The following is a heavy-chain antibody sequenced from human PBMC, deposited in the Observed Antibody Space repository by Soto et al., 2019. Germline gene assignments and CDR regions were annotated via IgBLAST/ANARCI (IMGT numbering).Heavy chain of an antibody. V-gene: IGHV4-59*01. CDR3: ARESTVTTFSSDANWFDP. J-gene: IGHJ5*02. D-gene: IGHD4-4*01. Sequence: ETLSLTCTVSGGSISSYYWSWIRQPPGKGLEWIGYIYYSGSTNYNPSLKSRVTISVDTSKNQFSLKLSSVTAADTAVYYCARESTVTTFSSDANWFDPWGQGTLVTVSS. CDR2: IYYSGST. CDR1: GGSISSYY.